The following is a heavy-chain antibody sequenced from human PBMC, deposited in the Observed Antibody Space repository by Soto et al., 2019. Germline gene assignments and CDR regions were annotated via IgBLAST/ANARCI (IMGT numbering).Heavy chain of an antibody. V-gene: IGHV1-69*01. Sequence: QVQLVQSGAEVKKPGSSVKVSCKASGGTFSSYAISWVRQAPGQGLEWMGGIIPIFGTANYAQKFQGRVTITADESTSTAYMELSSLRSEDTAVYYCARGILPPLEYSSSSRKVYYYGMDVWGQGTTVTVSS. CDR2: IIPIFGTA. D-gene: IGHD6-6*01. CDR1: GGTFSSYA. CDR3: ARGILPPLEYSSSSRKVYYYGMDV. J-gene: IGHJ6*02.